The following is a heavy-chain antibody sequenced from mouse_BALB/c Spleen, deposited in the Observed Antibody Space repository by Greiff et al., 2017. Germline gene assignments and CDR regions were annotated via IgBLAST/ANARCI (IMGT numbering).Heavy chain of an antibody. CDR1: GFTFSSYG. CDR2: INSNGGST. V-gene: IGHV5-6-3*01. CDR3: AREGKLGRGAY. J-gene: IGHJ3*01. D-gene: IGHD4-1*01. Sequence: EGKLVESGGGLVQPGGSLKLSCAASGFTFSSYGMSWVRQTPDKRLELVATINSNGGSTYYPDSVKGRFTISRDNAKNTLYLQMSSLKSEDTAMYYCAREGKLGRGAYWGQGTLVTVSA.